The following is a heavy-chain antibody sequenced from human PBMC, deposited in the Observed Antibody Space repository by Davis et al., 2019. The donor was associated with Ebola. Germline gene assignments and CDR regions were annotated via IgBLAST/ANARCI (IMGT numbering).Heavy chain of an antibody. Sequence: AASVKVSCKASGYTFTSYAMHWVRQAPGQRLEWMGWINAGNGNTKYSQNFQGRVTITRDTSASTVYMELSGLRSEDTAVYYCARDRDYYYGLGSYYFNYGMDVWDKGTTVTVSS. CDR1: GYTFTSYA. D-gene: IGHD3-10*01. V-gene: IGHV1-3*01. CDR2: INAGNGNT. CDR3: ARDRDYYYGLGSYYFNYGMDV. J-gene: IGHJ6*04.